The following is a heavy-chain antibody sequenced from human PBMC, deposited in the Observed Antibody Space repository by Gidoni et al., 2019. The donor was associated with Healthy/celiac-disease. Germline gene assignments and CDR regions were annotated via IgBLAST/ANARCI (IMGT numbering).Heavy chain of an antibody. CDR2: IWYDGSNK. CDR3: ARGRYPEEAFDI. D-gene: IGHD2-2*02. Sequence: QVQLVESGGGVVQPGRSLRLSCAASGFTFSIYGMHWVRQAPGKGLEWVAVIWYDGSNKYYADSVKGRFTISRDNSKNTLYLQMNSLRAEDTAVYYCARGRYPEEAFDIWGQGTMVTVSS. J-gene: IGHJ3*02. CDR1: GFTFSIYG. V-gene: IGHV3-33*01.